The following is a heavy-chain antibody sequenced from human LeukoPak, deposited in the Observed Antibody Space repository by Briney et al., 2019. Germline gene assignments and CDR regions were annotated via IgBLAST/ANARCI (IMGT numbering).Heavy chain of an antibody. J-gene: IGHJ4*02. CDR1: GYTFTSFG. CDR2: INPNSGGT. Sequence: ASVKVSCKASGYTFTSFGISWVRQAPGQGLEWMEWINPNSGGTNDAQTIQGRVTMTRATYISTANMELHRRRSDGTAVYDLSRNLELRGWVVYWGQGPLVTVSS. CDR3: SRNLELRGWVVY. V-gene: IGHV1-2*02. D-gene: IGHD1-26*01.